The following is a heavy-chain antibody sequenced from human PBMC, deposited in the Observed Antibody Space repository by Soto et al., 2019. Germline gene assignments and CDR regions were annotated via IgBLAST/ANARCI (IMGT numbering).Heavy chain of an antibody. D-gene: IGHD3-22*01. CDR1: AYSIRPGEYY. Sequence: PAEILSLTCTVSAYSIRPGEYYWSSIRQPQARGLELSGYIYGSSSTDYNPSLKSRFTISVDTSMNQFSLKLSSVTAADTAMYYCAREARYYYDSSDYYGYWGQGTLVTVSS. CDR3: AREARYYYDSSDYYGY. CDR2: IYGSSST. J-gene: IGHJ4*02. V-gene: IGHV4-30-4*01.